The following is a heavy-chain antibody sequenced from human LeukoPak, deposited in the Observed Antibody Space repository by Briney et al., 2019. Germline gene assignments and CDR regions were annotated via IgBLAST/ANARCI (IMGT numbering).Heavy chain of an antibody. D-gene: IGHD3-10*01. V-gene: IGHV1-2*02. CDR2: INPNSGGT. CDR3: ARDRRYYGSGRDGFDY. J-gene: IGHJ4*02. Sequence: ASVKVSCKASGYTFTGYYMHWVGQAPGQGLEWMGWINPNSGGTNYAQKFQGRVTMTRNRSISTAYMELSRLRSDDTAVYYCARDRRYYGSGRDGFDYWGQGTLVTVSS. CDR1: GYTFTGYY.